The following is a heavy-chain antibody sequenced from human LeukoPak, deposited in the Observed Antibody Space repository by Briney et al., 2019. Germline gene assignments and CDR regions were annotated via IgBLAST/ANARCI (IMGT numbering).Heavy chain of an antibody. Sequence: ASVKVSCKASGGTFSSYAISWVRQAPGQGLEWMGWISAYNGNTNYAQKLQGRVTMTTDTSTSTAYMELRSLRSDDTAVYYCARENWNDGGGADVWGKGTTVTVSS. V-gene: IGHV1-18*01. CDR2: ISAYNGNT. CDR1: GGTFSSYA. J-gene: IGHJ6*04. CDR3: ARENWNDGGGADV. D-gene: IGHD1-1*01.